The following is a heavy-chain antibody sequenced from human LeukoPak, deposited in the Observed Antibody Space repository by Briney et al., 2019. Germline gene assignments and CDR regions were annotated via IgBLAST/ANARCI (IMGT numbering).Heavy chain of an antibody. CDR1: GYTFTSYY. Sequence: SVKVSCKASGYTFTSYYMHWVRQAPGQGLEWMGGIIPIFGTANYAQKFQGRVTITADKSTSTAYVELSSLRSEDTAVYYCARGRGSYVRGAFDIWGQGTMVTVSS. CDR2: IIPIFGTA. J-gene: IGHJ3*02. V-gene: IGHV1-69*06. CDR3: ARGRGSYVRGAFDI. D-gene: IGHD1-26*01.